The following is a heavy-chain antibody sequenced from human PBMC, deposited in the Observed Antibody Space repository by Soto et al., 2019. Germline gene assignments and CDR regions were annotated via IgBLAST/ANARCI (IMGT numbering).Heavy chain of an antibody. V-gene: IGHV4-39*01. Sequence: SETLSLTCTVSGGSISRSSYYWGWIRQPPGKGLEWIGSIYYSGSTYYNPSLKSRVTISVDTSKNQFSLKLSSVSAADTAVYYCARYTGDLYWGQGTLVTVSS. CDR1: GGSISRSSYY. D-gene: IGHD3-10*01. CDR3: ARYTGDLY. CDR2: IYYSGST. J-gene: IGHJ4*02.